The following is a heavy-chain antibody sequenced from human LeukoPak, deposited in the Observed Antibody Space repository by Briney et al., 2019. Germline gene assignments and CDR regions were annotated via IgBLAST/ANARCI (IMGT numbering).Heavy chain of an antibody. J-gene: IGHJ4*02. Sequence: SETLSLTCAVYGGSFSGYYWSWIRRPPGKGLEWIGEINHSGSTNYNPSLKSRVTISVDTSKNQFSLKLSSVTAADTAVYYCASTLQLNWGQGTLVTVSS. CDR1: GGSFSGYY. V-gene: IGHV4-34*01. CDR2: INHSGST. CDR3: ASTLQLN. D-gene: IGHD1-1*01.